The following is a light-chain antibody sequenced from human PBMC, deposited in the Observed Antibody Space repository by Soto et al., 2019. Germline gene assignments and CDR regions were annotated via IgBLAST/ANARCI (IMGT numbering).Light chain of an antibody. V-gene: IGKV1-39*01. CDR1: QSISRY. CDR2: AAS. J-gene: IGKJ2*01. Sequence: DIQMTQSPSSLSASVGDRVTITCRASQSISRYLNGYQQKPGKAPKLLIYAASSLQSGVPSRFSGSGSGTDFTLTISSLQPEDFATYYCQQSYSTPQTFGQGTKLEIK. CDR3: QQSYSTPQT.